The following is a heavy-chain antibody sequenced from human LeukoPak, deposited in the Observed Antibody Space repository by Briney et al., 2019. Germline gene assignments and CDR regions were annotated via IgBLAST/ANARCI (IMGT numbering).Heavy chain of an antibody. CDR2: INYSGST. V-gene: IGHV4-59*01. D-gene: IGHD3-22*01. Sequence: SETLSLTCTVSGGSITTYYWTWIRQPPGKGLEWIGYINYSGSTNYNPSLKSRVTISVDTSKNQFSLKLSSVTAADTAVYYCARQGVVTATPHFDYWGQGTLVTVSS. CDR1: GGSITTYY. J-gene: IGHJ4*02. CDR3: ARQGVVTATPHFDY.